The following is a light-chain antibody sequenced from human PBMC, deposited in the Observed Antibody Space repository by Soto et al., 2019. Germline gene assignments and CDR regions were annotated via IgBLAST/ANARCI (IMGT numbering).Light chain of an antibody. CDR2: DAS. V-gene: IGKV1-5*01. J-gene: IGKJ1*01. CDR1: QSISSW. CDR3: QQYNSYSWT. Sequence: IQMTQSPSFLSASVGDRVTITCRASQSISSWLAWYQQKPGKAPKLLIYDASSLESGVPSRFSGSGSGTEFTLTISSLQPDDFATYYCQQYNSYSWTFGQGTKVDIK.